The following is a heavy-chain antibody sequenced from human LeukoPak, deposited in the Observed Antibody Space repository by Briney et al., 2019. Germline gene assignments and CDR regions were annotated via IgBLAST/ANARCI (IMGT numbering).Heavy chain of an antibody. D-gene: IGHD3-22*01. Sequence: GGSLRLSCAASGFTFSSYAMSWVRQAPGKGLEWVSAISGSAGSAYYADSVKGRFTISRDNSKNTLYLQMNSLRADDTAVYYCAKVGYYYDSSGYYYFDYWGQGTLVTVSS. V-gene: IGHV3-23*01. CDR2: ISGSAGSA. CDR1: GFTFSSYA. CDR3: AKVGYYYDSSGYYYFDY. J-gene: IGHJ4*02.